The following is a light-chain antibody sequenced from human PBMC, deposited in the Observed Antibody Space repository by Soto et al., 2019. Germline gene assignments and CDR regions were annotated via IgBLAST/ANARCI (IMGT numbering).Light chain of an antibody. CDR3: QQRSNWLRNT. CDR2: DAS. Sequence: EIVLTQSPATLSLYPGERATLSCRASQSVSSYLAWYQQKPGQAPRLLIYDASNRATGIPARFSGSGSGTDFTLTISSLEPEDFAVYYCQQRSNWLRNTFGGGTKV. J-gene: IGKJ4*01. V-gene: IGKV3-11*01. CDR1: QSVSSY.